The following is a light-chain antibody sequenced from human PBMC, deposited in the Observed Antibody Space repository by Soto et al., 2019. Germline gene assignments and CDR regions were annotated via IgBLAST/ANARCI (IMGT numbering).Light chain of an antibody. CDR2: KAS. Sequence: IQLTQSPSSLSASVGDRVTITCRASQNLNNWLAWYQQKPGKAPKLLIYKASNLESGVPSRFSGSGSGTEFTLTISSLQPDDFGTYYCQQYSTYSWTFGQGTKVDIK. J-gene: IGKJ1*01. V-gene: IGKV1-5*03. CDR1: QNLNNW. CDR3: QQYSTYSWT.